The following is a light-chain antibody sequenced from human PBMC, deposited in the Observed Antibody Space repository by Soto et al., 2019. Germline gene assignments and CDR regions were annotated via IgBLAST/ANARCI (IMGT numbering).Light chain of an antibody. CDR1: QSVSSY. Sequence: EIVLTQSPATLSLSPGERATLSCRASQSVSSYLAWYQQKPGQAPRLLIYDASNRATGIPARFSGSGSETDFTLTSSSLEPEDFAVYYCQQRSSWWTFGQGTKVEIK. V-gene: IGKV3-11*01. CDR2: DAS. CDR3: QQRSSWWT. J-gene: IGKJ1*01.